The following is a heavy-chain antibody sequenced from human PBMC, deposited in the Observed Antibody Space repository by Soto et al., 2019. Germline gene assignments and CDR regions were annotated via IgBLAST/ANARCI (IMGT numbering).Heavy chain of an antibody. V-gene: IGHV4-30-2*01. CDR2: IYHSGST. Sequence: QLQLQESGSGLVRPSQTLSLTCAVSGGSISSGGYSWNWIRQPPGKGLEWIGYIYHSGSTLYNPSPKSRVTISVDKSKTHSALKLSSVTAADTAVYYCASDHLEGNWFDPWGQGTLVTVSS. J-gene: IGHJ5*02. CDR3: ASDHLEGNWFDP. CDR1: GGSISSGGYS.